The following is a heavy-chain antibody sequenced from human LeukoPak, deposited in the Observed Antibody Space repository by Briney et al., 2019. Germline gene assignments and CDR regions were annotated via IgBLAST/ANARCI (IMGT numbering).Heavy chain of an antibody. V-gene: IGHV3-23*01. J-gene: IGHJ4*02. D-gene: IGHD2-8*02. Sequence: GGSLRLSCAASGFTFSSYAMSWVRQAPGKGLEWVSAISGSGGTTYYADSVKGRFTISRDNSNNTLYLQMNSLRAEDTAIYYCAKGSATWSYYFDYWGQGTLVTVSS. CDR1: GFTFSSYA. CDR3: AKGSATWSYYFDY. CDR2: ISGSGGTT.